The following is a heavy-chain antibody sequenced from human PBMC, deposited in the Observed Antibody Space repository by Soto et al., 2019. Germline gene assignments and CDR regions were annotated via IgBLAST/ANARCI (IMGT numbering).Heavy chain of an antibody. Sequence: QPVGSLRLSCAASGFSFPSFAMSWVRQAPGKGLEWVSAIGAGSAGTHYADSVKGRFTISRDDSKNTLYLEMNSLRADDTAVYYCAAPRVWVARTRYFDPWGQGTPVTVSS. CDR3: AAPRVWVARTRYFDP. D-gene: IGHD3-16*01. J-gene: IGHJ5*02. CDR1: GFSFPSFA. V-gene: IGHV3-23*01. CDR2: IGAGSAGT.